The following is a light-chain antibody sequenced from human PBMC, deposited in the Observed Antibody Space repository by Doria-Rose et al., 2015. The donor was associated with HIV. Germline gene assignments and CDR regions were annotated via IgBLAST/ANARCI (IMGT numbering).Light chain of an antibody. CDR1: QSFSSTY. J-gene: IGKJ1*01. CDR2: DGS. Sequence: EIALTQSPGTLSLSPGERATLSCRASQSFSSTYLAWYQQKPGQAPSLLIYDGSTRATGIPDRFSASGSGTDFTLTINRLEPEDFALYYCHQYGTSWTSGQGTKVEI. CDR3: HQYGTSWT. V-gene: IGKV3-20*01.